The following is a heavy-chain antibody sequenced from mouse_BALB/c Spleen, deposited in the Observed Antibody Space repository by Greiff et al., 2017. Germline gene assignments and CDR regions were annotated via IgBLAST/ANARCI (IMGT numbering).Heavy chain of an antibody. V-gene: IGHV6-6*02. CDR3: TGGHYAMDY. CDR1: GFTFSNYW. Sequence: EVQLEESGGGLVQPGGSVKFSCVASGFTFSNYWMNWVRQFPEKGLEWVAEIRLKSNNYATHYAESVKGRFTISRDDSKSSVYLQRNNLRAEDTGIYNCTGGHYAMDYWGQGTSVTVSA. CDR2: IRLKSNNYAT. J-gene: IGHJ4*01.